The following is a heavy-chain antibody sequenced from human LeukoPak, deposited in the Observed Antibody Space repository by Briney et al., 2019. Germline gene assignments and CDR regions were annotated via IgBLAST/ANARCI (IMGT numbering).Heavy chain of an antibody. CDR1: GGSISRNY. V-gene: IGHV4-59*12. J-gene: IGHJ4*02. D-gene: IGHD2-2*01. CDR3: ARGTSTGFDI. CDR2: IFYSGTT. Sequence: SETLSLTCTVSGGSISRNYWGWIRQPPGKGPDWIGYIFYSGTTNYSPSLKSRATLSVDTSRGHFSLKLSSVTAADTAVYYCARGTSTGFDIWGQGTLVTVSS.